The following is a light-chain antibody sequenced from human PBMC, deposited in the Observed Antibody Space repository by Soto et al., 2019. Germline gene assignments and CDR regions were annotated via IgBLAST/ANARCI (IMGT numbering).Light chain of an antibody. CDR2: GAS. Sequence: EIVMTQSPASLSVSPGERATLSCRANQSISTYLAWYRQKPGQAXRLLIYGASTRATGIPVRFSGSGSGTEFTLTISRLEPEDFAVYYGQQYGSSPPITFGQGTRLEIK. CDR1: QSISTY. J-gene: IGKJ5*01. V-gene: IGKV3-15*01. CDR3: QQYGSSPPIT.